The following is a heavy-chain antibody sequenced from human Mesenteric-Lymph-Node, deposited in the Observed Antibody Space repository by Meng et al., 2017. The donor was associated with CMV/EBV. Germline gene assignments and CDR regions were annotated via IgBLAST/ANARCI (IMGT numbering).Heavy chain of an antibody. J-gene: IGHJ4*02. CDR2: INTNTGNP. CDR1: GYNFTSSA. V-gene: IGHV7-4-1*02. D-gene: IGHD3-10*01. CDR3: ARGMVRGVIISGY. Sequence: CKASGYNFTSSAMNWVRQAPGQGLEWMGWINTNTGNPTYAQGFTGRFVFSLDTSVSTAYLQISSLKAKDTAVYYCARGMVRGVIISGYWGQGTLVTVSS.